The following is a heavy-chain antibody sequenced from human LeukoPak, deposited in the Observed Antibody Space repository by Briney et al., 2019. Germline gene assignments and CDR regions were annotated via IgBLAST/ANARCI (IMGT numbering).Heavy chain of an antibody. J-gene: IGHJ1*01. CDR1: GFTFGSYA. Sequence: GGSLRLSCAASGFTFGSYAMTWVRQAPGKGLEWVSSISGSGGSTNYADSVKGRFTISRDNSKNTLYLQMNSLRAEDTAVYYCAKVPVGILYFHEYFQHWGQGTLVTVSS. CDR2: ISGSGGST. D-gene: IGHD2-15*01. V-gene: IGHV3-23*01. CDR3: AKVPVGILYFHEYFQH.